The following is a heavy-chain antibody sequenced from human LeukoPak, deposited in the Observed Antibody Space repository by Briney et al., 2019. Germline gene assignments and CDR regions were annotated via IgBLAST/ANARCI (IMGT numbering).Heavy chain of an antibody. CDR2: ITTGGSTR. CDR1: GFTFSSYE. CDR3: ARDLYDGSGHYDDLFDY. D-gene: IGHD3-22*01. Sequence: PGGSLRLSCVASGFTFSSYEMNWVRQAPGKGLEWISYITTGGSTRYYADSVKGRFTISRDNAKNTLYLQMNSLRDEDTAVYYCARDLYDGSGHYDDLFDYWGQGTLVTVSS. V-gene: IGHV3-48*03. J-gene: IGHJ4*02.